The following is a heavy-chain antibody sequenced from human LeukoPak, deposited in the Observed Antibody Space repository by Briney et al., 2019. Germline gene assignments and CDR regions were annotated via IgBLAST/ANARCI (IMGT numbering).Heavy chain of an antibody. J-gene: IGHJ4*02. CDR3: ARDRNMITSGGVIDY. V-gene: IGHV1-18*01. CDR2: ISAYNGNT. D-gene: IGHD3-16*01. Sequence: GASVKVSCKASGYTFTSYGISWVRQAPGQGLEWMGWISAYNGNTNYAQKLQGRVTMTTDTSTSTAYMELRSLRSDDTAVYYCARDRNMITSGGVIDYWGQGTLVTVSS. CDR1: GYTFTSYG.